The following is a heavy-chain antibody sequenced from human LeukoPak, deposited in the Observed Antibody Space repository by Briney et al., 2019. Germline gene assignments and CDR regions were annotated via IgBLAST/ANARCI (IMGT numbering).Heavy chain of an antibody. D-gene: IGHD1-1*01. Sequence: SETLSLTCAVSGGSISSHHWWSWVRQPPGKGLEWMGEIYHGGDSNYSPSLKSRVTISVDKSKNQLSLKLNSVTSADTAVYYCARNVGTASLGTNWLDPWGQGTLVTVSS. CDR2: IYHGGDS. CDR1: GGSISSHHW. CDR3: ARNVGTASLGTNWLDP. J-gene: IGHJ5*02. V-gene: IGHV4-4*02.